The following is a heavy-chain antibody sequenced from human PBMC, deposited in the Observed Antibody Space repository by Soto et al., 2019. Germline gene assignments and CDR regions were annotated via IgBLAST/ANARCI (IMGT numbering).Heavy chain of an antibody. CDR2: IYYSGST. D-gene: IGHD3-10*01. CDR3: AREPNGSGSYYGEFDY. Sequence: QVQLQESGPGLVKPSQTLSLTCTVSGGSISSGDYYWSWIRQPPGKGLEWIGYIYYSGSTYYNPSLKSRVTISVDTSKNQFSLKLSSVTAADTAVYYCAREPNGSGSYYGEFDYWGQGTLVTVSS. J-gene: IGHJ4*02. CDR1: GGSISSGDYY. V-gene: IGHV4-30-4*01.